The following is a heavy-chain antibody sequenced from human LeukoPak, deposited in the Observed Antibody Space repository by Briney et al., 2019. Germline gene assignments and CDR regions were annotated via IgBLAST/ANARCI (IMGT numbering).Heavy chain of an antibody. CDR2: MYYSGST. CDR1: GGSISSYY. V-gene: IGHV4-59*12. CDR3: ARDRYYYDSSAWFDP. Sequence: SETLSLTCTVSGGSISSYYWSWIRQPPGKGLEWIGYMYYSGSTNYNPSLKSRVTISVDRSKNQFSLKLSSVTAADTAVYYCARDRYYYDSSAWFDPWGQGTLVTVSS. D-gene: IGHD3-22*01. J-gene: IGHJ5*02.